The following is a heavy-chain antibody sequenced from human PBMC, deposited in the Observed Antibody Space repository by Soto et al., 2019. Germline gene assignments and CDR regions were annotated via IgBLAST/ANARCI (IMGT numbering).Heavy chain of an antibody. CDR1: GFSLSTSGVG. V-gene: IGHV2-5*02. D-gene: IGHD6-25*01. CDR2: IYWDDDK. Sequence: QITLKESGPALVKPTQTLTLTCTFSGFSLSTSGVGVGWLRQPPGKALEWPALIYWDDDKRYSPSVKSRLTITKDTSKNQVVLTMTNLDPVDTATYYCAHRGDSGSSRAFHIWGQGTMVTVSS. CDR3: AHRGDSGSSRAFHI. J-gene: IGHJ3*02.